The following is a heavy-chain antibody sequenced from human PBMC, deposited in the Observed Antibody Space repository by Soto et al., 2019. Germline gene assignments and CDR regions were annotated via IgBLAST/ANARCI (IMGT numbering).Heavy chain of an antibody. CDR3: ARVAYGAYHFDY. CDR2: INTDGSTR. CDR1: GFTFSSYW. J-gene: IGHJ4*02. V-gene: IGHV3-74*01. D-gene: IGHD2-21*01. Sequence: EVQLVESGGGLVQPGGSLRLSCAASGFTFSSYWMHWVRHAPGEGLVWVSRINTDGSTRSYADSVKGRFTISRDNAKNTLFLQMNSLRPEDTAVYYCARVAYGAYHFDYWGQGTLVT.